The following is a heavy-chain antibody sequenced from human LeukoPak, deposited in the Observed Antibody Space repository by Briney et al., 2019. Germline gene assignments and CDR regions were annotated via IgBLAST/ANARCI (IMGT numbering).Heavy chain of an antibody. V-gene: IGHV1-69*04. J-gene: IGHJ3*02. CDR3: ARDQGIDDASDI. CDR1: GGTFSSYA. Sequence: GPSVNVSCKASGGTFSSYAISWVRQAPGQGLEWMGRINVILDTANYAQKFQGRVTIIADISTSTSYMELSSLRSEDTAVYYCARDQGIDDASDIWGQGTMVTVSS. CDR2: INVILDTA.